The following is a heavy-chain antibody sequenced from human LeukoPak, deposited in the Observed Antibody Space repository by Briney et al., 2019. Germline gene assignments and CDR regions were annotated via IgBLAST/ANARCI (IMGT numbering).Heavy chain of an antibody. J-gene: IGHJ4*02. CDR1: GGSISSYY. Sequence: SETLSLTCTVSGGSISSYYWSWIRQPAGKGLEWIGSIYTSGSTNYNPPLKSRVTMSVDTSKNQFSLKLSSVTAADTAVYYCARDGWYYDSSGYYPIFDYWGQGTLVTVSS. D-gene: IGHD3-22*01. V-gene: IGHV4-4*07. CDR3: ARDGWYYDSSGYYPIFDY. CDR2: IYTSGST.